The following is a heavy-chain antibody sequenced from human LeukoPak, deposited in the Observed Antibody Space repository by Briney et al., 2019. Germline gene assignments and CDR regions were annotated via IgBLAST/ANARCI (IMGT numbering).Heavy chain of an antibody. V-gene: IGHV3-48*03. CDR2: ISSSGSTI. CDR3: ARDRGLLPYYYYMDV. CDR1: GFTFSSYE. J-gene: IGHJ6*03. Sequence: GGSLRLSCAASGFTFSSYEMNWVRQAPGKGLEWVSYISSSGSTIYYADSVKGRFTISRDNAKNSLYLRMNSLRAEDTAVYYCARDRGLLPYYYYMDVWGKGTTVTVSS.